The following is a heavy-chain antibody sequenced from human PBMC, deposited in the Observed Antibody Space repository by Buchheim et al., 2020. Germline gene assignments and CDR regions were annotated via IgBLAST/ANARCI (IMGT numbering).Heavy chain of an antibody. Sequence: EVQLVESGGGLVQPGESLRLSCAASGFTFSNFWMSWVRQAPGKGLEWVANIKQDGSEKYFVDSVKGRFTISRDNAKNSRYLQMNSLRAEDTAVYYCVRMGRDFDYWGQGTL. V-gene: IGHV3-7*01. CDR1: GFTFSNFW. J-gene: IGHJ4*02. CDR2: IKQDGSEK. D-gene: IGHD5-24*01. CDR3: VRMGRDFDY.